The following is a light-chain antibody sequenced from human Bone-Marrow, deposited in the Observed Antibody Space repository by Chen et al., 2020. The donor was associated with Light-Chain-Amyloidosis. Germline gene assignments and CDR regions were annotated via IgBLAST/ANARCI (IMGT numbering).Light chain of an antibody. CDR2: GAS. CDR1: QEIGTY. V-gene: IGKV1-8*01. CDR3: KQYYYDLWD. J-gene: IGKJ4*01. Sequence: AIRMTQSPSSLSASIGDRDTITCRASQEIGTYLAWYQQKPGKAPKLLIDGASSLQRGVPSRFSGSGSGTDFTLTISRLQSEDFASYYCKQYYYDLWDFGGGTNVEIK.